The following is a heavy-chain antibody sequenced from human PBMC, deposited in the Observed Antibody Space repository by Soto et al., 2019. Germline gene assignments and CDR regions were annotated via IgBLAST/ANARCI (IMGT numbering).Heavy chain of an antibody. Sequence: GGSLRLSCAASGFTFSSYAMHWVRQAPGKGLEWVAVISYDGSNKYYADSVKGRFTISRDNSKNTLYLQMNSLRAEDTAVYYCARSPTRRYGMDVWGQGTTVTVSS. CDR2: ISYDGSNK. CDR3: ARSPTRRYGMDV. CDR1: GFTFSSYA. D-gene: IGHD4-17*01. V-gene: IGHV3-30-3*01. J-gene: IGHJ6*02.